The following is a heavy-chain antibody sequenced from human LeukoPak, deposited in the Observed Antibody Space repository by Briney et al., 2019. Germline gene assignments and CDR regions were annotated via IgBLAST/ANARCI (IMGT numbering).Heavy chain of an antibody. V-gene: IGHV5-10-1*01. CDR2: IDPSDSYT. D-gene: IGHD1-26*01. Sequence: GESLKISCKGSGYSFTSYWISWVRQMPGKGLEWMGRIDPSDSYTNYSPSLQGHVTISADKSISTAYLQWSSLKASDTAMYYCARLGGSYYHEDYWGQGTLVTVSS. J-gene: IGHJ4*02. CDR3: ARLGGSYYHEDY. CDR1: GYSFTSYW.